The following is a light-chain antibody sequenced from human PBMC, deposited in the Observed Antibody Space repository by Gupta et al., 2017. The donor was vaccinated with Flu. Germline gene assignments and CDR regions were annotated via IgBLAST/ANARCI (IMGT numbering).Light chain of an antibody. CDR2: GNN. J-gene: IGLJ3*02. V-gene: IGLV1-40*01. CDR1: STNFGEGYD. Sequence: QSVLTQLPPGSGAPGQRRTIACTGSSTNFGEGYDVHWYQQLPGTAPKLLIYGNNNRPSGVPDRFSGSKSGTSASLAITGLQAEDEADYYCQSYDSSRSGSVFGGGTKVTVL. CDR3: QSYDSSRSGSV.